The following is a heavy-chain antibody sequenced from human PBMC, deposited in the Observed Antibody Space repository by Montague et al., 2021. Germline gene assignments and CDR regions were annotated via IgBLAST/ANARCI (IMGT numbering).Heavy chain of an antibody. Sequence: TLSLTCTVSGDSLSSVGYSWTWIRQHPGKGLEWIGYMYYNGSTYYNPSLKSRVTISGDTSKNHFSLRLTSVTAADTAVYYCARGRLATGDFDYWGQGALVTVSS. CDR1: GDSLSSVGYS. CDR3: ARGRLATGDFDY. V-gene: IGHV4-31*03. D-gene: IGHD6-13*01. CDR2: MYYNGST. J-gene: IGHJ4*02.